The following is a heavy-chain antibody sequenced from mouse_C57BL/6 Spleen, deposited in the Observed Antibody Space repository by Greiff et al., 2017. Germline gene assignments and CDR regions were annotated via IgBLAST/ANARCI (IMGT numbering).Heavy chain of an antibody. D-gene: IGHD4-1*01. CDR3: ARNWDWYFDV. Sequence: EVNVVESGGGLVQPGGSLSLSCAASGFTFTDYYMSWVRQPPGKALEWLGFIRNKANGYTTEYSASVKGRFTISRDNSQSILYLQMNALRAEDSATYYGARNWDWYFDVWGTGTTVTVSS. J-gene: IGHJ1*03. CDR1: GFTFTDYY. V-gene: IGHV7-3*01. CDR2: IRNKANGYTT.